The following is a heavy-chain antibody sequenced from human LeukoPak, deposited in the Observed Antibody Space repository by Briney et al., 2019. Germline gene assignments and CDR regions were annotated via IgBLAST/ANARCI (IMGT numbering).Heavy chain of an antibody. CDR2: IWYDGSNK. CDR1: GFTFSSYG. D-gene: IGHD3-10*01. V-gene: IGHV3-33*01. J-gene: IGHJ6*04. CDR3: ARDPTLYYGSGTGMDV. Sequence: GGSLRLSCAASGFTFSSYGMHWVRQAPGKGLEWVAVIWYDGSNKYYADSVKGRFTISRDNSKNTLYLQMNSLRAEDTAVYYCARDPTLYYGSGTGMDVWGKGTTVTVCS.